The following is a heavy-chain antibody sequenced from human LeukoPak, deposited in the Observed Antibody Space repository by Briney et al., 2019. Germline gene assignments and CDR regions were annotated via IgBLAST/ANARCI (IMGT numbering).Heavy chain of an antibody. CDR3: ARDRDYGVYNTQDLFVY. D-gene: IGHD4-17*01. V-gene: IGHV1-18*01. J-gene: IGHJ4*02. CDR2: ISAYNGNT. CDR1: GYTFTNFG. Sequence: GASVKVSCKASGYTFTNFGISWVRQAPGQGLEWMGWISAYNGNTNYAQRLQGRVTMTTDTSTSTAYMELRSLRSDDTAVYYCARDRDYGVYNTQDLFVYWGQGTLVTVSS.